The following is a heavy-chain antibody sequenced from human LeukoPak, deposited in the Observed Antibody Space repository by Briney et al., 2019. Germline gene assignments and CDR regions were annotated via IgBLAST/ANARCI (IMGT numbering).Heavy chain of an antibody. CDR2: INPSGGST. CDR1: GYTFTSYY. Sequence: ASVKVPCKASGYTFTSYYMHWVRQAPGQGLEWMGIINPSGGSTSYAQKFQGRVTMTRDTSTSTVYMELSSLRSEDTAVYYCASSDAVAGTLPPYWGQGTLVTVSS. J-gene: IGHJ4*02. V-gene: IGHV1-46*01. D-gene: IGHD6-19*01. CDR3: ASSDAVAGTLPPY.